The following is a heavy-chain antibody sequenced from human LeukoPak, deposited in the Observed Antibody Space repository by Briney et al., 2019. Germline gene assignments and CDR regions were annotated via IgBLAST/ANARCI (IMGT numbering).Heavy chain of an antibody. CDR2: ISSGGGFT. D-gene: IGHD2-2*01. Sequence: GGSLRLSCAASGFTFSTYAMSWVRQAPGKGLEWVSTISSGGGFTYYSDSVKGRFTISRDNSKNTLYLQMNSLRVEDTAVYYCARGDQLLNDWGQGTLVTVSS. V-gene: IGHV3-23*01. CDR1: GFTFSTYA. J-gene: IGHJ4*02. CDR3: ARGDQLLND.